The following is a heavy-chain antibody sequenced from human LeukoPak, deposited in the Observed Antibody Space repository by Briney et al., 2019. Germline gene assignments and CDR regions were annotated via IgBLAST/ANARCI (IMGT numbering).Heavy chain of an antibody. CDR3: ARGIREWPRDFASHYPYYYMDV. CDR2: IYYSGST. J-gene: IGHJ6*03. CDR1: GGSISSYY. V-gene: IGHV4-59*01. D-gene: IGHD5-12*01. Sequence: SETLSLTCTVSGGSISSYYWSWIRQPPGKGLEWIGYIYYSGSTNYNPSLKSRVTISVDTSKNQFSLKLSSVTAADTAVYYCARGIREWPRDFASHYPYYYMDVWGKGTTVTVSS.